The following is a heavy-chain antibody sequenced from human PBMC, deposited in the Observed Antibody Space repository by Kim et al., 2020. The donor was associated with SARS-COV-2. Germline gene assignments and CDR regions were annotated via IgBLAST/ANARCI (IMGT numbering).Heavy chain of an antibody. Sequence: NYAQKFQGRVTITADESTSTAYMELSSLRSEDTAVYYCARGVTYMGAFDIWGQGTMVTVSS. J-gene: IGHJ3*02. V-gene: IGHV1-69*01. CDR3: ARGVTYMGAFDI. D-gene: IGHD2-21*02.